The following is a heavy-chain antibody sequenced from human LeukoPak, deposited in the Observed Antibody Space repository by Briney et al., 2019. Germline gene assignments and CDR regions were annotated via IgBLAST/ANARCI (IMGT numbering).Heavy chain of an antibody. CDR3: ATAGQWPYDAFDI. J-gene: IGHJ3*02. V-gene: IGHV4-59*12. Sequence: SETLSLTCTVSGGSISSYYWSWIRQPPGKGLEWIGYIYYSGSTNYNPSLKSRVTISVDKSKSQFSLKLSSVTAADTAVYYCATAGQWPYDAFDIWGQGTMVTVSS. D-gene: IGHD6-19*01. CDR2: IYYSGST. CDR1: GGSISSYY.